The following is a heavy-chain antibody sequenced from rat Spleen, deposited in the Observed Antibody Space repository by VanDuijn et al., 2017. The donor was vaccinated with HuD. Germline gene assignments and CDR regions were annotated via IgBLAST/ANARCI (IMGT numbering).Heavy chain of an antibody. CDR3: TRDGGY. V-gene: IGHV5-31*01. D-gene: IGHD1-11*01. CDR2: SINTGGST. J-gene: IGHJ2*01. CDR1: GFTFNNYW. Sequence: EVQLVESGGGLVQPGRSLKLSCVASGFTFNNYWMTWIRQAPGKGLEWVASSINTGGSTYYADSVKGRFTISRDNAKSTLYLQMNSLRSEDTATYYCTRDGGYWGQGVMVTVSS.